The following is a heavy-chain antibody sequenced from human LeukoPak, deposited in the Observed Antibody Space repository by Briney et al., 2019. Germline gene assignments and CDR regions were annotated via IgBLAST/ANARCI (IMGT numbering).Heavy chain of an antibody. CDR3: ARLSKGRYFDYIFEY. J-gene: IGHJ4*02. CDR1: GGSVSSTTYY. CDR2: VYYTGST. D-gene: IGHD3-9*01. V-gene: IGHV4-39*01. Sequence: SETLSLTCTVSGGSVSSTTYYWGWIRQPPGGGLEWLANVYYTGSTYCNPSLKSRVTMSVDTSKNQFSLTMTSVTAADTAVYYCARLSKGRYFDYIFEYWGQGTLATVSS.